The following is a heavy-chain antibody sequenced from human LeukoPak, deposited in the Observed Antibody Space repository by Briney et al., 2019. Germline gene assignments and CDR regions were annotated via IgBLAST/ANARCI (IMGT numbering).Heavy chain of an antibody. CDR1: GFTFDDYG. J-gene: IGHJ3*02. Sequence: RPGGSLRLSCAASGFTFDDYGMSWVRQAPGKGLEWVSGINWNGGSTGYADSVKGRFTISRDNAKNTLYLQMNSLRAEDTAVYYCAREGDDVSAFDIWGQGTMVTVSS. CDR3: AREGDDVSAFDI. D-gene: IGHD2-21*02. V-gene: IGHV3-20*04. CDR2: INWNGGST.